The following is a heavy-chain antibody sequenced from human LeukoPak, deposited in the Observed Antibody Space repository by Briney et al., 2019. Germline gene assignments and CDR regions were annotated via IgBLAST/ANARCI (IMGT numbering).Heavy chain of an antibody. CDR2: FHYTGST. D-gene: IGHD3-3*01. CDR3: ARHPIERSLGGVPDWFDP. Sequence: SETLSLTCTVSGGSIDRGDYYWGWVRQPPGKGLECIASFHYTGSTYYDPSLKSRVTLSVDTSKNQFSLNLYSVTAADTAIYYCARHPIERSLGGVPDWFDPWGQGTLVTVSS. CDR1: GGSIDRGDYY. J-gene: IGHJ5*02. V-gene: IGHV4-39*07.